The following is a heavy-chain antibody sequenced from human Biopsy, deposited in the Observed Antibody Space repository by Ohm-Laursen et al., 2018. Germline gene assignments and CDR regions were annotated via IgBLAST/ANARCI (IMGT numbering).Heavy chain of an antibody. Sequence: PVKVSCKAPGGTFSNYGVNWVRQAPGQGLEWLGGNIPILGTGNYAQKFQDRVTVAADTSTSTATMELRSLRSDDTAVYYCATKLTGYFHHWGQGTLVSVSS. D-gene: IGHD3-9*01. J-gene: IGHJ1*01. CDR2: NIPILGTG. V-gene: IGHV1-69*06. CDR1: GGTFSNYG. CDR3: ATKLTGYFHH.